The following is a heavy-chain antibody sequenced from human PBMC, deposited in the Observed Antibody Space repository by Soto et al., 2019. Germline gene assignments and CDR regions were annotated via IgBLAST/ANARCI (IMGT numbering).Heavy chain of an antibody. D-gene: IGHD3-10*01. V-gene: IGHV4-28*03. CDR1: GYSISSSNW. CDR2: IYYSGST. Sequence: SETLSLTCAVSGYSISSSNWWGWIRQPPGKGLEWIGYIYYSGSTYYNPSLKSRVTMSVDTSKNQFSLKLSSVTAVDTAVYYCARVHQPYYGSGSYYHIYWFDPWGQGTLVTVSS. CDR3: ARVHQPYYGSGSYYHIYWFDP. J-gene: IGHJ5*02.